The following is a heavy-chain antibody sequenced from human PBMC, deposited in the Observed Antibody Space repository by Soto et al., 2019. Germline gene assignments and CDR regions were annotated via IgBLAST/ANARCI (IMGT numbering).Heavy chain of an antibody. Sequence: PSETLSLTCTVSGGSISSSYWSWIRQSPGEGLEWIGYIYHDGNTNYNPSLKSRLTVSADTSKNQFSLKLNSVTAADTAVYYCARGSDYWGQGTLVTVSS. J-gene: IGHJ4*02. V-gene: IGHV4-59*01. CDR1: GGSISSSY. CDR2: IYHDGNT. CDR3: ARGSDY.